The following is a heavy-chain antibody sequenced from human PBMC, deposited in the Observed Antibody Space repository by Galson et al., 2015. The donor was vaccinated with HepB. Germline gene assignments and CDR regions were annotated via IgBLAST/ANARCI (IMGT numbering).Heavy chain of an antibody. D-gene: IGHD6-13*01. CDR2: IWYDGSNK. Sequence: SLRLSCAASGFTFSSYGMHWVRQAPGKGLEWVAVIWYDGSNKYYADSVKGRFTISRDNSKNTLYLQMNSLRAEDTAVYYCARLGASSSWYSSVYYYYGMDVWGQGTTVTVSS. V-gene: IGHV3-33*01. CDR1: GFTFSSYG. J-gene: IGHJ6*02. CDR3: ARLGASSSWYSSVYYYYGMDV.